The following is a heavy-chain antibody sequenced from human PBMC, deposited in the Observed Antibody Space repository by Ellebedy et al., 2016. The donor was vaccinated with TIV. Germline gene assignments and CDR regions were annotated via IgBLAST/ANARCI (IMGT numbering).Heavy chain of an antibody. CDR3: ARDLRGGNSGPDY. V-gene: IGHV3-30-3*01. J-gene: IGHJ4*02. D-gene: IGHD4-23*01. CDR2: ISRDGSSK. CDR1: GFTFTNYP. Sequence: PGGSLRLSCAASGFTFTNYPMHWVRQAPGKGLEWVTSISRDGSSKYYADSVKGRLSISRDNSKNTLYLQMNSLRAEDTAVYYCARDLRGGNSGPDYWGQGTLVTVSS.